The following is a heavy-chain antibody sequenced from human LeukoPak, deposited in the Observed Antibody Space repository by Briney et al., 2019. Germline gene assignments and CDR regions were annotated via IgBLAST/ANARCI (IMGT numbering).Heavy chain of an antibody. Sequence: ASVKVSCTASGYTFTIYGISWVRQAPGQGLEWMGWISAYNGNTNYAQTLQGRVTMTTDTSTNTAYMELRSLRSDEQAVYYCARGESSITMVRGEPNSNPKFDYWGQGNLVTVSS. CDR3: ARGESSITMVRGEPNSNPKFDY. CDR1: GYTFTIYG. CDR2: ISAYNGNT. D-gene: IGHD3-10*01. V-gene: IGHV1-18*01. J-gene: IGHJ4*02.